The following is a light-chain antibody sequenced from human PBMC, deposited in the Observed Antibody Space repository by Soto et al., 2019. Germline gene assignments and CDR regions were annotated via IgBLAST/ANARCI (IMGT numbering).Light chain of an antibody. J-gene: IGKJ2*01. CDR1: QSVSSW. CDR2: DAS. CDR3: QQYHSYPYT. Sequence: DIQMTQSPSTLSASVGDRVTITCRASQSVSSWLARYQQNPGKAPNLLIYDASSLKSGVPSRFSGSGSGTDFTLTISSLQPDDFATYYCQQYHSYPYTFGQGTKLEIK. V-gene: IGKV1-5*01.